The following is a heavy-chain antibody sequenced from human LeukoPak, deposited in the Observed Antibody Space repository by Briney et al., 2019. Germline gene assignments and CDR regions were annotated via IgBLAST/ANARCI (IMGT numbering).Heavy chain of an antibody. CDR2: ISWDSHSI. CDR1: GFTFDDYA. V-gene: IGHV3-9*01. Sequence: GRSLRLSCAASGFTFDDYAMRWVRQIPGKGLEWVSSISWDSHSIAYADSVRGRFTMSRDNAKNSLYLQMNSLRPEDTALYYCAKGLYDSTGPFDYWGQGTLVTVSS. J-gene: IGHJ4*02. D-gene: IGHD3-22*01. CDR3: AKGLYDSTGPFDY.